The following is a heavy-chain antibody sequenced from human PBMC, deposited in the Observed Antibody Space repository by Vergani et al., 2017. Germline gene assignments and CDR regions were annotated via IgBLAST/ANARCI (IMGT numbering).Heavy chain of an antibody. CDR3: ARDIYCSSTSCYGAFDI. V-gene: IGHV3-9*01. CDR1: GFTFDDYA. Sequence: EVQLVESGGGLVQPGRSLRLSCAASGFTFDDYAMHWVRQAPGKGLEWVSGISWNSGSIGYADSVKGRFTISRDNAKNSLYLQMNSLRAEDTAVYYCARDIYCSSTSCYGAFDIWGQGTMVTVSS. J-gene: IGHJ3*02. D-gene: IGHD2-2*01. CDR2: ISWNSGSI.